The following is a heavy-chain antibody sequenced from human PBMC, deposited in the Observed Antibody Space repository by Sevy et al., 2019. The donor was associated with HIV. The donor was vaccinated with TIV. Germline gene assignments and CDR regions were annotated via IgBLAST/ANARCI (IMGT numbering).Heavy chain of an antibody. V-gene: IGHV1-24*01. CDR1: GYTLTQLS. Sequence: ASVKVSCKVSGYTLTQLSMHWVRQAPGKGLEWMGSLDPEDGETNYAQNFQGRLTMTEDTSTDTGHMELTRLRSEDTAIYYCATTKDYYDGSGSPFDYWGQGTLVTVSS. J-gene: IGHJ4*02. CDR3: ATTKDYYDGSGSPFDY. D-gene: IGHD3-22*01. CDR2: LDPEDGET.